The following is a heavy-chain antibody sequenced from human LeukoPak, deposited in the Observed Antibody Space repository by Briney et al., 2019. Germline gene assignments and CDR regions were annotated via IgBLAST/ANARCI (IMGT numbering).Heavy chain of an antibody. CDR1: GGSISGYY. D-gene: IGHD5-24*01. Sequence: SETLSLTCTVSGGSISGYYWSWIRQPAGKGLEWIGRIYTSGNTNYNPSLKSRLTMSVDTSKNQFFLELSSVTAADTAVYYCARAVREMTTGDYFNYWGEGTLVTVSS. CDR3: ARAVREMTTGDYFNY. J-gene: IGHJ4*02. V-gene: IGHV4-4*07. CDR2: IYTSGNT.